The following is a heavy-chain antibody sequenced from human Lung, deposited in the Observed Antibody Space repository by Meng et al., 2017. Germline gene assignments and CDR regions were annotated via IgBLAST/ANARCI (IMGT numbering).Heavy chain of an antibody. CDR2: INPKSGDT. D-gene: IGHD6-25*01. CDR1: LYHSPAYN. Sequence: GHGLQKPGAEGRFSCKASLYHSPAYNVHWVRGAHGKGLGWLGRINPKSGDTHYAQKFQARVTMTGDTSISTAYMELSGLRSDDTAMYYCARDEDISAAGKLFGDYWGQGTLVTVSS. V-gene: IGHV1-2*06. CDR3: ARDEDISAAGKLFGDY. J-gene: IGHJ4*02.